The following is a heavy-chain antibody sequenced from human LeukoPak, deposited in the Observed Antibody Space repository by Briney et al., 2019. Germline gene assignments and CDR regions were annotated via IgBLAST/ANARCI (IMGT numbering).Heavy chain of an antibody. CDR1: GFTFSSYE. V-gene: IGHV3-48*03. CDR3: ARITSVTTTFDC. J-gene: IGHJ4*02. D-gene: IGHD4-17*01. CDR2: ISSSGSTI. Sequence: PGGSLRLSCAASGFTFSSYEMNWVRQAPGKGLEWVSYISSSGSTIYYADSVKGRFTISRDNAKNSLYLQMNSLRAEDTAVYYCARITSVTTTFDCWGQGTLVTVSS.